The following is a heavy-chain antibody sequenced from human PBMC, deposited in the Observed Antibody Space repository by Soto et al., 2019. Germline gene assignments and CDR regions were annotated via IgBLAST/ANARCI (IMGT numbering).Heavy chain of an antibody. V-gene: IGHV1-8*02. CDR2: MNPNSGNT. CDR3: ARGDSSSWFDY. CDR1: GYTFTIYG. D-gene: IGHD6-13*01. Sequence: TSVKVSSTASGYTFTIYGITWVRQAPGQGLEWMGWMNPNSGNTGYAQKFQGRVTMTRNTSISTAYMELSSLRSEDTAVYYCARGDSSSWFDYWGQGTLVTVSS. J-gene: IGHJ4*02.